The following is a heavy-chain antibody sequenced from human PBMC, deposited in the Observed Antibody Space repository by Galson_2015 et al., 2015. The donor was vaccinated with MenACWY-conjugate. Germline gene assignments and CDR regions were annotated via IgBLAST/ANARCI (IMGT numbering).Heavy chain of an antibody. CDR2: IYYSGTT. J-gene: IGHJ5*02. Sequence: TLSLTCPVSGGSISSGGYYWSWIRQHPGKGLEWIGYIYYSGTTYYNPSLKSRVIISLDTSKKQFSLKLSSVTAADTAVYYCAREWSSSFKFDPWGQGTLVTVSS. D-gene: IGHD6-13*01. CDR1: GGSISSGGYY. CDR3: AREWSSSFKFDP. V-gene: IGHV4-31*03.